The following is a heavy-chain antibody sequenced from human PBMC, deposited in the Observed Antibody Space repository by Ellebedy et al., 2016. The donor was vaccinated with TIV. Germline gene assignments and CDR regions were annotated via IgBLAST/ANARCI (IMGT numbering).Heavy chain of an antibody. CDR2: IYYTGSN. CDR3: ARWFGELLYVRWFDP. Sequence: SETLSLTCTVSGDSISRSSYYWGWIRQPPGTGLEWIGSIYYTGSNDYNPSLKSRVAISADTSKNQFSLRLSSVTAADTAVYYCARWFGELLYVRWFDPWGQGTLVTVSS. CDR1: GDSISRSSYY. J-gene: IGHJ5*02. V-gene: IGHV4-39*01. D-gene: IGHD3-10*01.